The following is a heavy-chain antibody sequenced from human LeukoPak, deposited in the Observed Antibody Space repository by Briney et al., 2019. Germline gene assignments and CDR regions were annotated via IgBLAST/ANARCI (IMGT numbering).Heavy chain of an antibody. CDR1: GGTFSSYT. CDR2: IIPILGIA. Sequence: GASVKVSCKASGGTFSSYTISWVRQAPGQGLEWMGRIIPILGIANYAQKFQGRVTITADKSTSTAYMELSSLRSEDTAVYYCARVEVATKSPGGMDVWGQGTTVTVSS. J-gene: IGHJ6*02. D-gene: IGHD5-24*01. CDR3: ARVEVATKSPGGMDV. V-gene: IGHV1-69*02.